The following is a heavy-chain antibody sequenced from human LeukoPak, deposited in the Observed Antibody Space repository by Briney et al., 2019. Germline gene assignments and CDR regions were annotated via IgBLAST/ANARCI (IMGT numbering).Heavy chain of an antibody. CDR1: GFTFSSYG. J-gene: IGHJ4*02. Sequence: GGSLRLSCAASGFTFSSYGMHWVRQAPGMGLEWVAVISYDGSNKYYADSVKGRFTISRDNSKNTLYLQMNSLRAGDTAVYYCARSYSWLAPFDYWGQGTLVTVSS. D-gene: IGHD6-19*01. CDR2: ISYDGSNK. CDR3: ARSYSWLAPFDY. V-gene: IGHV3-30*03.